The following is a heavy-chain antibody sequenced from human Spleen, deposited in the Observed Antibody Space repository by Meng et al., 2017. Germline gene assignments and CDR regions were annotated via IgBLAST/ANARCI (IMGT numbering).Heavy chain of an antibody. CDR1: GYNFPDYY. CDR2: INPNSGGT. V-gene: IGHV1-2*06. Sequence: QVQLVQSWAEVKKPGASVKVSCKPSGYNFPDYYIHWVRRAPGQGLEWMGRINPNSGGTNYAQKFQGRVTMTRDTSISTAYMELSRLRSDDTAVYYCARGLAAAGTFLFDPWGQGTLVTVSS. D-gene: IGHD6-13*01. CDR3: ARGLAAAGTFLFDP. J-gene: IGHJ5*02.